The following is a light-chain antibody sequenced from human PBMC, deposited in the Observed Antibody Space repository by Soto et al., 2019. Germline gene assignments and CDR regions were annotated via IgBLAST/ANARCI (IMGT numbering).Light chain of an antibody. CDR2: DAS. Sequence: DIQMTQSPSTLSASVGDRVTITCRASQSISEWLAWYQQKPGKAPKLLIYDASSLQSGVPSRFSGSGSGTEFTLTISSLQPDDFATYYCQQYNSYWTVGQGTKVYIK. CDR3: QQYNSYWT. CDR1: QSISEW. J-gene: IGKJ1*01. V-gene: IGKV1-5*01.